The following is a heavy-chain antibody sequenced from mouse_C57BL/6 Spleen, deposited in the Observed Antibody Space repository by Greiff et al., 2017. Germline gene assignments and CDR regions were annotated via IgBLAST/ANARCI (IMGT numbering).Heavy chain of an antibody. CDR1: GFNITDYY. J-gene: IGHJ2*01. D-gene: IGHD1-1*01. CDR3: ARRGTTIVDHFDY. Sequence: VQLQQSGAELVKPGASVKLSCTASGFNITDYYMHWVKQRPEQGLEWIGRIDPEDGETKYDPKFQGKATMTADTSSNTAYLQLSSLTSEDTAVYYWARRGTTIVDHFDYWGQGTTLTVSS. V-gene: IGHV14-2*01. CDR2: IDPEDGET.